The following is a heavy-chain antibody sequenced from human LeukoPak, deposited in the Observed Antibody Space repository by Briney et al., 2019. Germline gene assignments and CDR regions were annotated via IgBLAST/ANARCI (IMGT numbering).Heavy chain of an antibody. J-gene: IGHJ4*02. Sequence: ASVKVSCKASGYTFTRYGISWVRQVPGQGLEWTGWINAYNGDTNYAQKLQGRVTMTTDTSTSTAYMELRSLRSDDTAVYYCARGEGSYYDYFDYWGQGTQVTVSS. D-gene: IGHD3-22*01. CDR3: ARGEGSYYDYFDY. CDR1: GYTFTRYG. V-gene: IGHV1-18*01. CDR2: INAYNGDT.